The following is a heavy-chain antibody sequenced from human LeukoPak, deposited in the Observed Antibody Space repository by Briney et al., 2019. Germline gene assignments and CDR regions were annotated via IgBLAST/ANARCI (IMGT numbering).Heavy chain of an antibody. CDR1: GGSISSSGYY. V-gene: IGHV4-31*02. CDR2: MSYSGST. Sequence: PSETLSLTCTVSGGSISSSGYYWTWIRQLPGKGLDWIGYMSYSGSTSYNPSLKSRVIISVDTSKNQLSLKLSSVTAADTAVYYCAREGYNRLDYWGQGTLVTVSS. CDR3: AREGYNRLDY. D-gene: IGHD5-24*01. J-gene: IGHJ4*02.